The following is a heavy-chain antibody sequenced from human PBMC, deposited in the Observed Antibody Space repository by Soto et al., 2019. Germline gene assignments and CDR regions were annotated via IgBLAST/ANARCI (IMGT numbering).Heavy chain of an antibody. CDR2: IIPIFGTA. D-gene: IGHD3-10*01. Sequence: SVKFSCKASGCTFSSYAISWVRQAPGQGLEWMGGIIPIFGTANYAQKFQGRVTITADKSTSTAYMELSSLRSEDTAVYYCARPQSNTYGAGSLYFLRDGFDIWGQGAKV. J-gene: IGHJ3*02. V-gene: IGHV1-69*06. CDR1: GCTFSSYA. CDR3: ARPQSNTYGAGSLYFLRDGFDI.